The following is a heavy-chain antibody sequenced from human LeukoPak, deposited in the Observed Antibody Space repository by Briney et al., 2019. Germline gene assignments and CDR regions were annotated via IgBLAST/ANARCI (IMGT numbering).Heavy chain of an antibody. CDR1: RGSISSGDYY. CDR3: ARAILATIPYYFDY. V-gene: IGHV4-30-4*08. J-gene: IGHJ4*02. D-gene: IGHD5-24*01. Sequence: PSQTLSLTCTVSRGSISSGDYYWSWIRQPPGKGLEWIRYIYYSGSTYYNPSLKSRVTISVDTSKNQFSLKLSSVTAADTAVYYCARAILATIPYYFDYWGQGTLVTVSS. CDR2: IYYSGST.